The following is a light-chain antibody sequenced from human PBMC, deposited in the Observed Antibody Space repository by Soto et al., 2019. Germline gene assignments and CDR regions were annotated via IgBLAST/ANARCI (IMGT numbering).Light chain of an antibody. V-gene: IGKV1-39*01. CDR2: AAS. CDR1: QSIITN. Sequence: EIQMTQSPSTLSASVGDRVTITCRASQSIITNLTWYLQKPGKAPKLLIYAASNMPSGVPSRFSGSGSGTEFTLTISSLQPEDFAAYFCQQNNSTPPWTFGQGTKVEIK. CDR3: QQNNSTPPWT. J-gene: IGKJ1*01.